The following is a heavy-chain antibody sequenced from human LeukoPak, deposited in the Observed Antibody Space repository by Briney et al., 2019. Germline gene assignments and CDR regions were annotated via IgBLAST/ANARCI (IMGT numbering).Heavy chain of an antibody. J-gene: IGHJ5*02. CDR3: AREITMVRGVQNWFDP. CDR1: GGTFSSYA. D-gene: IGHD3-10*01. V-gene: IGHV1-69*04. Sequence: ASVKVSCKASGGTFSSYAISWVRQAPGQGLEWMGRIIPIFGIANYAQKFQGRVTITADKSTSTAYMELSGLRSEDTAVYYCAREITMVRGVQNWFDPWGQGTLVTVSS. CDR2: IIPIFGIA.